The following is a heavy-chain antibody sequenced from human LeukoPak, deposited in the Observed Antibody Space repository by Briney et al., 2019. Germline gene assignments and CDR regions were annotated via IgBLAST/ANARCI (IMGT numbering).Heavy chain of an antibody. D-gene: IGHD5-18*01. J-gene: IGHJ4*02. CDR2: ISSSSSYI. CDR1: GYTFSSYS. V-gene: IGHV3-21*01. CDR3: ARDSLEDTAMVTPFDY. Sequence: KAGGSLRLSCAPSGYTFSSYSMTWVPQATPTRHGFVSSISSSSSYIYYADSVKGRFTISRDNAKNSLYLQMNSLRAEDTAVYYCARDSLEDTAMVTPFDYWGQGTLVTVSS.